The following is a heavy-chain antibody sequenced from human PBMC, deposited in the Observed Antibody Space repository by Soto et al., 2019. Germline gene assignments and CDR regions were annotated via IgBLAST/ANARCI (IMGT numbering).Heavy chain of an antibody. CDR1: GFTFSSYE. D-gene: IGHD5-12*01. J-gene: IGHJ4*02. Sequence: PGGSLRLSCAASGFTFSSYEMNWVRQAPGKGLEWVSYISSSGSTIYYADSVKGRFTISRDNAKNSLYLQMNSLRAEDTAVYYCAISRWDSGYDRPFDYWRQGTLVNVSS. CDR3: AISRWDSGYDRPFDY. V-gene: IGHV3-48*03. CDR2: ISSSGSTI.